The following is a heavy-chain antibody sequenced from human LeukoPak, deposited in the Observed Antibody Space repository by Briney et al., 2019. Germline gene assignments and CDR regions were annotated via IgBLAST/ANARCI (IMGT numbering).Heavy chain of an antibody. CDR3: ARVLTLWFGALDY. J-gene: IGHJ4*02. Sequence: GGSLRLSCAASGFMFTDHALSWVRQAPGKGLEWVSSISGSGTTTYYAESVRGRFTISRDNTKNTVYLQMNSLRADDTALYYCARVLTLWFGALDYWGQGRMVSV. CDR2: ISGSGTTT. CDR1: GFMFTDHA. V-gene: IGHV3-23*01. D-gene: IGHD3-10*01.